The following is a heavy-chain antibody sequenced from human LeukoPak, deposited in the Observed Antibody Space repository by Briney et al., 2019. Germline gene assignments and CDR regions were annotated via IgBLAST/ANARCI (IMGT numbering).Heavy chain of an antibody. Sequence: GGSLRLSCAASGFTFSSYWMHWVRQAPGKGLVWVSRIKSGGSSTRYADSVKGRFTISRDNAKNTLYLQMNSLRAEDTAVYYCARDKGTSMVPEFDYWGQGTQVIVSS. V-gene: IGHV3-74*01. CDR3: ARDKGTSMVPEFDY. CDR2: IKSGGSST. CDR1: GFTFSSYW. J-gene: IGHJ4*02. D-gene: IGHD5-18*01.